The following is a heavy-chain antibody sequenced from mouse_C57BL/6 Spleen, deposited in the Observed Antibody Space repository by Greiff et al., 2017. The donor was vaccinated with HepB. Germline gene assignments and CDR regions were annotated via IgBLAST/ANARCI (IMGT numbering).Heavy chain of an antibody. J-gene: IGHJ2*01. Sequence: EVHLVESGPGLVKPSQSLSLTCSVTGYSITSGYYWNWIRQFPGNKLEWMGYISYDGSNNYNPSLKNRISITRDTSKNQFFLKLNSVTTEDTATYYCARVGNYDYFDYWGQGTTLTVSS. V-gene: IGHV3-6*01. CDR3: ARVGNYDYFDY. CDR2: ISYDGSN. CDR1: GYSITSGYY. D-gene: IGHD2-1*01.